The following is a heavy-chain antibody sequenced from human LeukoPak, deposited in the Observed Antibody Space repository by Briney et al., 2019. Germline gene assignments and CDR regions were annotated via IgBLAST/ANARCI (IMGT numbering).Heavy chain of an antibody. CDR1: GGSISSYY. CDR2: IYATGST. Sequence: PSETLSLTCTVSGGSISSYYWSWIRQPPGKGLEWIGYIYATGSTNYNPSLKSRVTISVDTSKNQFSLNLRSVTAADTAVYYCARHGGGGQAFDIWGQGTMVTVSS. J-gene: IGHJ3*02. V-gene: IGHV4-4*09. D-gene: IGHD3-16*01. CDR3: ARHGGGGQAFDI.